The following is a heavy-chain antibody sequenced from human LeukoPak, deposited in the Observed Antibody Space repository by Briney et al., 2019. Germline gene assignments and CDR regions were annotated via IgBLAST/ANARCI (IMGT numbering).Heavy chain of an antibody. J-gene: IGHJ3*02. V-gene: IGHV3-7*05. CDR2: IKRDGSEK. CDR3: ARADDYYDSSGYDAFDI. Sequence: GGSLRLSCAASGFTFSSYWMSWVRQAPGKGLEWVANIKRDGSEKYYVDSVKGRFTISRDNAKSSLYLQMNSLRAEDTAVYYCARADDYYDSSGYDAFDIWGQGTMVTVSS. CDR1: GFTFSSYW. D-gene: IGHD3-22*01.